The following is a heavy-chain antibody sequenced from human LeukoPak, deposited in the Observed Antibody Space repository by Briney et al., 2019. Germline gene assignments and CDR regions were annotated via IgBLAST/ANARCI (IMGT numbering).Heavy chain of an antibody. D-gene: IGHD6-19*01. J-gene: IGHJ4*02. CDR2: ISYDGSNK. Sequence: GGSLRLSCAASGFTFSSYGMHWVRQAPGKGLEWVVVISYDGSNKYYADSVKGRFTISRDNSKNTLYLQMNSLRAEDTAVYYCAKDKDSGYFDYWGQGTLVTVSS. V-gene: IGHV3-30*18. CDR1: GFTFSSYG. CDR3: AKDKDSGYFDY.